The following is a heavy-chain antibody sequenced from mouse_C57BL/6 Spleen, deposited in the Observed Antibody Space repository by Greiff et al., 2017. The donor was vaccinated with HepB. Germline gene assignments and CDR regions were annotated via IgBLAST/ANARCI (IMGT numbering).Heavy chain of an antibody. J-gene: IGHJ1*03. D-gene: IGHD2-3*01. CDR3: VRQGWLLPAYWYFDV. CDR1: GFSFNTYA. V-gene: IGHV10-1*01. Sequence: EVQGVESGGGLVQPKGSLKLSCAASGFSFNTYAMNWVRQAPGKGLEWVARIRSKSNNYATYYADSVKDRFTISRDDSESMLYLQMNNLKTEDTAMYYCVRQGWLLPAYWYFDVWGTGTTVTVSS. CDR2: IRSKSNNYAT.